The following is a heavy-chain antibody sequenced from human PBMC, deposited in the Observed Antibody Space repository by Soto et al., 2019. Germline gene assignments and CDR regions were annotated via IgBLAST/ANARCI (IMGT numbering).Heavy chain of an antibody. Sequence: QVQLVQSGAEVKKPGSSVKVSCKASGGTFSSYAISWVRQAPGQGLEWMGGIIPISDTTNYAQKFQGRVTITADESTSTAYMELSSLTTEDTAVHYSRRSDGSSTGLESYYYYYYGMDVWGQGTTVTVSS. CDR2: IIPISDTT. CDR1: GGTFSSYA. CDR3: RRSDGSSTGLESYYYYYYGMDV. J-gene: IGHJ6*02. V-gene: IGHV1-69*01. D-gene: IGHD2-2*01.